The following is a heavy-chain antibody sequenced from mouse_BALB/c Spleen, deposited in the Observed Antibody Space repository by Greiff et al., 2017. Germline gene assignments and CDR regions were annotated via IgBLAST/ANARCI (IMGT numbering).Heavy chain of an antibody. Sequence: QVQLKQSGAELVRPGSSVKISCKASGYAFSSYWMNWVKQRPGQGLEWIGQIYPGDGDTNYNGKFKGKATLTADKSSSTAYMQLSSLTSEDSAVYFCARRRGNYVVAMDYWGQGTSVTVSS. CDR2: IYPGDGDT. D-gene: IGHD2-1*01. J-gene: IGHJ4*01. CDR1: GYAFSSYW. CDR3: ARRRGNYVVAMDY. V-gene: IGHV1-80*01.